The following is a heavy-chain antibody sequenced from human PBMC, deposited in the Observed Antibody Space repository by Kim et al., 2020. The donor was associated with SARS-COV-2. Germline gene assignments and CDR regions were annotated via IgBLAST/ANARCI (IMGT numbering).Heavy chain of an antibody. CDR2: MNQDGSGK. CDR1: GFSFSNYW. D-gene: IGHD3-16*01. J-gene: IGHJ4*02. V-gene: IGHV3-7*01. CDR3: ARGGAPGH. Sequence: GGSLRLSCAASGFSFSNYWMNWVRQAPGKGLEWVANMNQDGSGKYYVDSVKGRFTISRDNAKNSLYLQMNSLRAEDTAVYYCARGGAPGHWGQGTLGTDS.